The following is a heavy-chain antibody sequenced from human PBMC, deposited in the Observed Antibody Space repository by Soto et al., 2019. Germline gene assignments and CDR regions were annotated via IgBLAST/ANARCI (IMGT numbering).Heavy chain of an antibody. CDR3: ARDNCSRGSCYSGCGY. D-gene: IGHD2-15*01. J-gene: IGHJ4*02. CDR1: GYTFTSYP. Sequence: ASVKVSCKASGYTFTSYPMYWVRQAPGQRLEWMGWINAGNGNTRYSQRFQGRVTITRDTSASTAYMELSSLRSEDTAVYYCARDNCSRGSCYSGCGYWGQGTLVTVSS. CDR2: INAGNGNT. V-gene: IGHV1-3*01.